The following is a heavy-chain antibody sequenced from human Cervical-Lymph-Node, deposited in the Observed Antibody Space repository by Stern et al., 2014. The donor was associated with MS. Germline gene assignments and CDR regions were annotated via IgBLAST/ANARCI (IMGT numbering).Heavy chain of an antibody. CDR3: ATWGAGSSPPLFY. J-gene: IGHJ4*02. D-gene: IGHD6-6*01. V-gene: IGHV7-4-1*02. Sequence: QVQLVESGSELKKPGASVKVSCKASGYNLTTFAINWVRQAPGQGLEWMGWLNTKTGNPTFAQVFTGRFVFSLDASINTAYLQIISLKAEDSAVYYCATWGAGSSPPLFYWGQGTLVTVSS. CDR1: GYNLTTFA. CDR2: LNTKTGNP.